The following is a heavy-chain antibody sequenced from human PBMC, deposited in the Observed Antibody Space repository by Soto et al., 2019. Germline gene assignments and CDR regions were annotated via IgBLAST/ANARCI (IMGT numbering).Heavy chain of an antibody. Sequence: ASVKVSCKASGYFFTSYGISWVRQAPGQGLEWMGWISPYNGNTKNAQNFQGRVTMTTDTSTYTAYMEVRRLRSDDSAVYYCARDFGSDLSAPGAVFDYWGQGTTVTVSS. D-gene: IGHD3-3*01. CDR2: ISPYNGNT. CDR3: ARDFGSDLSAPGAVFDY. V-gene: IGHV1-18*04. J-gene: IGHJ4*02. CDR1: GYFFTSYG.